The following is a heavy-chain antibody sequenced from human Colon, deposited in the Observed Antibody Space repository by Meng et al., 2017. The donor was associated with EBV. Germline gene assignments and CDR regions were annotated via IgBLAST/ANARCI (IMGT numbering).Heavy chain of an antibody. CDR3: ARVSSGWDYFDY. J-gene: IGHJ4*02. CDR2: IYYSGRT. V-gene: IGHV4-31*02. CDR1: GGSVSSGGYY. Sequence: HVQLQESGPGLVKPSQTLSLTWTVSGGSVSSGGYYWTWIRQHPGKGLEWFGHIYYSGRTFYNPSLKRRVIISIDTSKNQFSLNLRSVTAADTAVYYCARVSSGWDYFDYWGQGTLVTVSS. D-gene: IGHD6-19*01.